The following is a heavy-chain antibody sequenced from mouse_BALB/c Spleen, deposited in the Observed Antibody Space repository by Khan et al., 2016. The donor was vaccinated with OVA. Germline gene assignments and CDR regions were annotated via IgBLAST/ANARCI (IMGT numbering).Heavy chain of an antibody. V-gene: IGHV1-20*01. CDR1: GYSFTGYF. CDR3: TRIYRSDFDY. CDR2: INPHIGET. D-gene: IGHD1-1*01. Sequence: LKQSGPELVKPGASVKISCKASGYSFTGYFMNWVMQSHGKSLEWIGRINPHIGETLYNQKFNDKATLTVDESSSTAHMELRSLTSEDSAVYYCTRIYRSDFDYWGQGTTVTVSS. J-gene: IGHJ2*01.